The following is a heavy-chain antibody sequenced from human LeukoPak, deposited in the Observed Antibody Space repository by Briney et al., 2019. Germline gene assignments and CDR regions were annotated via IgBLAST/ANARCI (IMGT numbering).Heavy chain of an antibody. CDR1: GFTFSSYA. V-gene: IGHV3-30*04. Sequence: GRSLRLSCAASGFTFSSYAMHWVRQATGKGLEWVAIISYDGTNKYYADSVKGRFTISRDNSKNTLYLQMNSLRAEDTAVYYCAGGPYYDSSGYLPNYYGMDVWGQGTTLTVSS. CDR3: AGGPYYDSSGYLPNYYGMDV. CDR2: ISYDGTNK. D-gene: IGHD3-22*01. J-gene: IGHJ6*02.